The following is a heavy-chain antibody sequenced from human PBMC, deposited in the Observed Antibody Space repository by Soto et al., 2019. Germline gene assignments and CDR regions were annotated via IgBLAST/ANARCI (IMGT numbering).Heavy chain of an antibody. V-gene: IGHV1-69*12. CDR1: GGTFSSYA. CDR3: ATPMSSSSWFYDY. D-gene: IGHD6-13*01. CDR2: IIPIFGTA. Sequence: QVQLVQSGAEVKKPGSSVKVSCNASGGTFSSYAISWVRQAPGQVLEWMGGIIPIFGTANYAQKLQGRVTITAYQSTSTAYMELSSLRSEDTAGYYCATPMSSSSWFYDYWGQATLVTVSS. J-gene: IGHJ4*02.